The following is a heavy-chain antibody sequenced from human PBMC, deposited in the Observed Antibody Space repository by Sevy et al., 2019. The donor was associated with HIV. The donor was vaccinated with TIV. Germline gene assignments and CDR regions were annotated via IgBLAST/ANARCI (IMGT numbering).Heavy chain of an antibody. CDR2: ISYDGGNK. CDR3: ANDPRPYSNFYYFDY. CDR1: GFSFSDHR. Sequence: GGSLRLSCVGSGFSFSDHRMHWVRQAPGKGLEWVAVISYDGGNKYYADSVKSRFTISRDNSKSTLYLQVNSLRAEDTAVYYCANDPRPYSNFYYFDYWGQGTLVTVSS. V-gene: IGHV3-30*18. D-gene: IGHD4-4*01. J-gene: IGHJ4*02.